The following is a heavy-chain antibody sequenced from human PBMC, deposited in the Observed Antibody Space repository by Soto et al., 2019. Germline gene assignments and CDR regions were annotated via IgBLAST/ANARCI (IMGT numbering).Heavy chain of an antibody. D-gene: IGHD2-2*01. CDR2: ISSSGTYI. Sequence: PGGSLRLSCAASGFTFSTYSMNWVRQAPGKGLEWVSSISSSGTYIHYADSLKGRFTISRDNAKNSLYLQMISLRAKDTAVYYCARDPSDCSSTSCWGYYALDVWGQGTTVTVSS. J-gene: IGHJ6*02. CDR3: ARDPSDCSSTSCWGYYALDV. CDR1: GFTFSTYS. V-gene: IGHV3-21*01.